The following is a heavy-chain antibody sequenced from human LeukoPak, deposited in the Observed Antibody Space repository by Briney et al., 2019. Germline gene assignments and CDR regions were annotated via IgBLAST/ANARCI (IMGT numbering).Heavy chain of an antibody. Sequence: ASVKVSCKVSGYTLTELSMHWVRQAPGKGLEWMGGFDPEDGETIYAQKLQGRVTMTEDTSTDTAYMELSSLRSEDTAVYYCATGLSITMVRGVTPFDYWGQGTLVTVSS. D-gene: IGHD3-10*01. CDR1: GYTLTELS. CDR3: ATGLSITMVRGVTPFDY. J-gene: IGHJ4*02. V-gene: IGHV1-24*01. CDR2: FDPEDGET.